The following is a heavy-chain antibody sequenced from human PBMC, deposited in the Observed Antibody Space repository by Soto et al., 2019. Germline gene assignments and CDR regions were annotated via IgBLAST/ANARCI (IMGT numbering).Heavy chain of an antibody. J-gene: IGHJ5*02. CDR1: GFTFSGYW. Sequence: GGSLRLSCTASGFTFSGYWMNWVRQAPGKGLEWVARIKQDGSEEHYVDSVKGRFTISRDNANNSVYLQMNSLRAEDTAVYYCARDPGLRTHAIRGLGWFDPWGQGTLVTVSS. V-gene: IGHV3-7*03. CDR2: IKQDGSEE. CDR3: ARDPGLRTHAIRGLGWFDP. D-gene: IGHD2-8*01.